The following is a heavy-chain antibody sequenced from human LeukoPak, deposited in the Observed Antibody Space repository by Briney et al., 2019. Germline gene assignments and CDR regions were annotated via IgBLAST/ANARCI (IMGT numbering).Heavy chain of an antibody. V-gene: IGHV3-23*01. CDR3: AKGRDSGSYYYMDV. D-gene: IGHD1-26*01. CDR1: GFTFSSYA. Sequence: GGSLRLSCAASGFTFSSYAMSWVRQAPGKGLEWVPAISGSGGSTYYADSVKGRFTISRDNSKNTLYLQMNSLRAEDTAVYYCAKGRDSGSYYYMDVWGKGTTVTVSS. J-gene: IGHJ6*03. CDR2: ISGSGGST.